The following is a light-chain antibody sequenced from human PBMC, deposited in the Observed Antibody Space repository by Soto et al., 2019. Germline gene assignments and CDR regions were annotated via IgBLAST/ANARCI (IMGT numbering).Light chain of an antibody. J-gene: IGKJ1*01. V-gene: IGKV1-39*01. CDR1: QSVSRY. CDR3: HQSYITPWT. CDR2: AAS. Sequence: NQLSHSLSALPSYDGDRVTITCRASQSVSRYLSWYQQRPGKAPNRLIYAASSLQSGVPSRFSGSGSGADFTLTISSLQPEDFATYYCHQSYITPWTFGQGTKVDI.